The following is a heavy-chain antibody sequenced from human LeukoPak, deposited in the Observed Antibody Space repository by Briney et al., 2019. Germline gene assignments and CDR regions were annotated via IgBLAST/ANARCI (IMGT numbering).Heavy chain of an antibody. J-gene: IGHJ3*02. CDR2: IYPGDSDT. Sequence: GGSLRLSCAASGFTFSSYAMSWVRQAPGKGLEWMGIIYPGDSDTRYSPSFQGQVTISADKSISTAYLQLSSLKASDTAMYYCARQGSALNTDAFDIWGQGTMVTVSS. V-gene: IGHV5-51*01. D-gene: IGHD2-2*02. CDR1: GFTFSSYA. CDR3: ARQGSALNTDAFDI.